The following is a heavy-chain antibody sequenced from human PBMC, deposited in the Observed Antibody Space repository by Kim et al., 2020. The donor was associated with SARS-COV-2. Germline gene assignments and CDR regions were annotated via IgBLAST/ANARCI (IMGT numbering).Heavy chain of an antibody. Sequence: SETLSLTCAVYGGSFSGYYWSWIRQPPGKGLEWIGEINHSGSTNYNPSLESRVTISVDTSKNQFSLKLSSVTAADTAVYYCARGKGGRTIFGVVIIPRYYMDVWGKGTTVTVSS. V-gene: IGHV4-34*01. CDR2: INHSGST. D-gene: IGHD3-3*01. CDR3: ARGKGGRTIFGVVIIPRYYMDV. CDR1: GGSFSGYY. J-gene: IGHJ6*03.